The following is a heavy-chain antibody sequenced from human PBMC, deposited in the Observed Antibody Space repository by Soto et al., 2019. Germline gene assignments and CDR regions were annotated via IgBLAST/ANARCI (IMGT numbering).Heavy chain of an antibody. J-gene: IGHJ3*01. CDR3: ARGDRGGFDL. CDR2: IHSDGTRT. CDR1: GFTFDYYW. Sequence: EVQLVESGGGVVQPGESLRLSCAASGFTFDYYWMHWVRQAPGKGLVWVSRIHSDGTRTTYADSVKGRFTISRDNANNTLSLQVNSLRADDTAVYYCARGDRGGFDLWGQGTVVTVSS. D-gene: IGHD3-16*01. V-gene: IGHV3-74*01.